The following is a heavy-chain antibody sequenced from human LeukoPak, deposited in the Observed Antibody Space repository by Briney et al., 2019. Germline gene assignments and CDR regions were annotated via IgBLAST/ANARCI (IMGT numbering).Heavy chain of an antibody. J-gene: IGHJ3*02. CDR3: ARDQGYSSSWYAMHAFDI. D-gene: IGHD6-13*01. CDR2: IYTSGST. CDR1: GGSISSGSYY. V-gene: IGHV4-61*02. Sequence: SETLSLTCTVSGGSISSGSYYWSWIRQPAGKGLEWIGRIYTSGSTNYNPSLKSRVTISVDTSKNQFSLKLSSVTAADTAVYYCARDQGYSSSWYAMHAFDIWGQGTMVTVSS.